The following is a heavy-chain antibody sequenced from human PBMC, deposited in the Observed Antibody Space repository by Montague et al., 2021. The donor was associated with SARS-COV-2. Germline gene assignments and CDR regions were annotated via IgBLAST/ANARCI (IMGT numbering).Heavy chain of an antibody. CDR2: TCYRSEWYF. CDR1: GDSVSSNNAA. CDR3: ARYSYSGTYFGLNGAFDI. Sequence: CAISGDSVSSNNAAWNWIRQSPSRGLEWLGRTCYRSEWYFDYAISLRGRITINPDTSMNQFSLQLDSVTLDDTAVYYCARYSYSGTYFGLNGAFDIWGQGTLVTVSS. V-gene: IGHV6-1*01. J-gene: IGHJ3*02. D-gene: IGHD1-26*01.